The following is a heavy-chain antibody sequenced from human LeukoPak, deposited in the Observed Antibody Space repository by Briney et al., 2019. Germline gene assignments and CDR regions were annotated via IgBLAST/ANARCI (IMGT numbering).Heavy chain of an antibody. CDR2: IYYSGST. CDR1: GGSIRSGGYY. V-gene: IGHV4-31*03. D-gene: IGHD3-10*01. J-gene: IGHJ5*02. Sequence: TLSLTCTVSGGSIRSGGYYGRWIRQHPGKGLEWIGYIYYSGSTYYNPSLKSRVTISVDTSKNQFSLKLSSVTAADTAVYYCARRGYYGSGTYFYSWFDPWGQGTLVTVSS. CDR3: ARRGYYGSGTYFYSWFDP.